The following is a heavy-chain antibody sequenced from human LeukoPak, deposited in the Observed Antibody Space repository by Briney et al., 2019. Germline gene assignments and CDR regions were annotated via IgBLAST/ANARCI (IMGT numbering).Heavy chain of an antibody. CDR1: GLTVSSNY. V-gene: IGHV3-66*01. CDR3: ARGIAAAGTSGDY. Sequence: GGSLRLSCAASGLTVSSNYMSWVRQAPGKGLEWVSVIYSGGSTYYADSVKGRFTISRDNSKNTLYLQMNSLRAEDTAVYYCARGIAAAGTSGDYWGQGTLVTVSS. D-gene: IGHD6-13*01. CDR2: IYSGGST. J-gene: IGHJ4*02.